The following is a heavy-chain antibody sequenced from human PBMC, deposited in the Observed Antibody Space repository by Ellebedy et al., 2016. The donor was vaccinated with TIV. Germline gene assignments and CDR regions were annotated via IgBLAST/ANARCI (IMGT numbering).Heavy chain of an antibody. Sequence: AASVKVSCKASGYTFSDYGITWVRQAPGQGLEWVGWISAYNGKTDFAQKFQGRVTMTTDTSTGTAYMELRSLTSEDTAVYYCARGAGAWGADWFDPWGQGTLVTVSS. D-gene: IGHD3-16*01. J-gene: IGHJ5*02. CDR3: ARGAGAWGADWFDP. CDR1: GYTFSDYG. V-gene: IGHV1-18*01. CDR2: ISAYNGKT.